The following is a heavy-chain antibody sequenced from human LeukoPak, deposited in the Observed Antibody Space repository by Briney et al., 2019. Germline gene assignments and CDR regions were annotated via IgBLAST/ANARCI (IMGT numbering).Heavy chain of an antibody. CDR2: ISSSGSTI. V-gene: IGHV3-11*01. Sequence: GGSLRLSCAASGFTFSDYYMSWIRQAPGKGLEGVSYISSSGSTIYYADSVKGRFTISRDNAKNSLYLQMNSLRAEDTAVYYCARDPILSSSSWFHYYYYGMDVWGQGTTVTVSS. CDR1: GFTFSDYY. J-gene: IGHJ6*02. D-gene: IGHD6-13*01. CDR3: ARDPILSSSSWFHYYYYGMDV.